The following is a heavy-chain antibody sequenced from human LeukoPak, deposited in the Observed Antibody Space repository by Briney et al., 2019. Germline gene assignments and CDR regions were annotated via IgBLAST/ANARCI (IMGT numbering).Heavy chain of an antibody. Sequence: GGSLRLSCAASGFTFSNAWMSWVRQAPGKGLEWVGRIKSKTDGGTTDYAAPVKGRFTISRDDSKNTLYLQMNSLKTEDTAVYYCTTTPLWFGEFDNYYYYGMDVWGKGTTVTVSS. J-gene: IGHJ6*04. CDR2: IKSKTDGGTT. CDR3: TTTPLWFGEFDNYYYYGMDV. CDR1: GFTFSNAW. V-gene: IGHV3-15*01. D-gene: IGHD3-10*01.